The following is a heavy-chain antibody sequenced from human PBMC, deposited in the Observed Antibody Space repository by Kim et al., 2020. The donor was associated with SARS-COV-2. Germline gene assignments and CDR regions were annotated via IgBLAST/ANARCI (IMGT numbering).Heavy chain of an antibody. D-gene: IGHD3-22*01. CDR1: GYTFTGYY. V-gene: IGHV1-2*04. CDR3: ARGFSRNYYDSSGYYYSIRAVRWFDP. J-gene: IGHJ5*02. Sequence: ASVKVSCKASGYTFTGYYMHWVRQAPGQGLEWMGWINPNSGGTNYAQKFQGWVTMTRDTSISTAYMELSRLRSDDTAVYYCARGFSRNYYDSSGYYYSIRAVRWFDPWGQGTLVTVSS. CDR2: INPNSGGT.